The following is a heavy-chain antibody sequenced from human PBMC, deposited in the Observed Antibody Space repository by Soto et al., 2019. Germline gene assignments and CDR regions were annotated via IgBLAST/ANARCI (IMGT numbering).Heavy chain of an antibody. CDR1: GFTFSSYA. CDR2: ISGSGGST. D-gene: IGHD4-17*01. V-gene: IGHV3-23*01. CDR3: EKPSVTRRRKTLTFDF. J-gene: IGHJ5*01. Sequence: EVQLLESGGGLVQPGGSLRLSCAASGFTFSSYAMSWVRQAPGKGLEWVSAISGSGGSTYYADSVKGRFTISRDKSKNRLYLQMNSLRAEDPEVYYCEKPSVTRRRKTLTFDFWGQGTLVTVSS.